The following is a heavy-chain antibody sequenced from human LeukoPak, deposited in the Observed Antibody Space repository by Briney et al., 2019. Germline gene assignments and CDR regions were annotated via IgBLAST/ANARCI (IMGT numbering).Heavy chain of an antibody. D-gene: IGHD3-16*01. CDR2: IIPIFGTA. J-gene: IGHJ3*02. V-gene: IGHV1-69*13. CDR3: ARKIRLGAAFDI. CDR1: GGTFSSYA. Sequence: SVKVSCKASGGTFSSYAISCVRQPPGQGLDWMGGIIPIFGTANYAQKFQGRVTITADESTSTAYMELSSLRSEDAAVYYCARKIRLGAAFDIWGQGTMVTVSS.